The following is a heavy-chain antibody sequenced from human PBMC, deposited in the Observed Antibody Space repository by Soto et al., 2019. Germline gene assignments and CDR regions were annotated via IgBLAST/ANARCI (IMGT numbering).Heavy chain of an antibody. CDR3: ASGIVVPGTDYYAMDV. V-gene: IGHV2-5*02. D-gene: IGHD6-19*01. CDR2: IYWDDDR. CDR1: GVSLSTPAVR. J-gene: IGHJ6*02. Sequence: QTPLKESGPTLVKPTQTLTLTCTVSGVSLSTPAVRVGWIRQPPGKALEWLSVIYWDDDRRYSPSLKSRLTITKDPSKNQVVLSMTTMDPVDTATYYCASGIVVPGTDYYAMDVWGQGTTVAVSS.